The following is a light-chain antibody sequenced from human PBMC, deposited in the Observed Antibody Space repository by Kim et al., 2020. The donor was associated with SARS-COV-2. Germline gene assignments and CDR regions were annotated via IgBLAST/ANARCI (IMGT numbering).Light chain of an antibody. CDR3: QQYAHPPMT. V-gene: IGKV3-20*01. J-gene: IGKJ1*01. CDR1: QSVSRSY. CDR2: DAT. Sequence: EIVLTQSPGTLSLSPGERATLSCRASQSVSRSYLAWYQQKPDQAPRLIIYDATSRTASTPDMISGSESGTDFTLTSSGLYDEDFVFYYCQQYAHPPMTFGQGTKVEIK.